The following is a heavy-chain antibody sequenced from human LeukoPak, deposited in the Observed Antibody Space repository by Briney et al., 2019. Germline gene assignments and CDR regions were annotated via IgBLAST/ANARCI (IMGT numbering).Heavy chain of an antibody. D-gene: IGHD6-6*01. Sequence: PSETLSLTCAVYGGSFSGYCWSWIRQPPGKGLEWIGEINHSGSTNYNPSLKSRVTISVDTSKNQFSLKLSSVTAADTAVYYCAGTYSSSSGWFDPWGQGTLVTVSS. J-gene: IGHJ5*02. CDR1: GGSFSGYC. CDR3: AGTYSSSSGWFDP. V-gene: IGHV4-34*01. CDR2: INHSGST.